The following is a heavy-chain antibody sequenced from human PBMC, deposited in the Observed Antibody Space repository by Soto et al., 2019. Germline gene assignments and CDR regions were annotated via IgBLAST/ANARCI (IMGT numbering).Heavy chain of an antibody. D-gene: IGHD3-22*01. V-gene: IGHV1-18*01. CDR1: GYTFTSYG. Sequence: QVQLVQSGAEVKKPGASVKVSCKASGYTFTSYGISWVRQAPGQGLEWMGWISAYNGNTNYAQKLQGRVTMTTDTSTSTAYMELRSLRSDDTAVYYCARYQTYYYDSSGYPLRTYSFDYWGQGTLVTVSS. CDR2: ISAYNGNT. J-gene: IGHJ4*02. CDR3: ARYQTYYYDSSGYPLRTYSFDY.